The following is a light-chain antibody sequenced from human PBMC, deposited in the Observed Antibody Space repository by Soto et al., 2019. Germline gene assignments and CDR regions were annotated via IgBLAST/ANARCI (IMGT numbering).Light chain of an antibody. CDR3: SSYTRSSTLYV. Sequence: QSVLTQPASVSGSLGQSITISCTGTSSDVGAYNYVSWYQQQPGKAPKLMIYEVSNRPSGVSNRFSGSKSGNTASLTISGLQAEDEADYYCSSYTRSSTLYVFGPGTKVTVL. V-gene: IGLV2-14*01. CDR2: EVS. CDR1: SSDVGAYNY. J-gene: IGLJ1*01.